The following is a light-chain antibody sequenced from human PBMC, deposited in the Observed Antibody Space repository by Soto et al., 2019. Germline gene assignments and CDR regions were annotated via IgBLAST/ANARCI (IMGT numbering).Light chain of an antibody. CDR1: QSISSS. J-gene: IGKJ3*01. V-gene: IGKV3-11*01. Sequence: EIVLTQSPATLSLSPGERATLSCRASQSISSSLAWYQQKPGQAPRLLIYDASNRATGIPSRFSGSGSGTDFTLTISSLEPEDFAVYYCQQRRNWPITFGHGTKVDIK. CDR3: QQRRNWPIT. CDR2: DAS.